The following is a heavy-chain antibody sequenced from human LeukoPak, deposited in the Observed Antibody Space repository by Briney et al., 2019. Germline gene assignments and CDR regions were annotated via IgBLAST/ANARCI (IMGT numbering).Heavy chain of an antibody. D-gene: IGHD3-22*01. V-gene: IGHV4-30-4*01. CDR3: ASKYYYETRRDY. J-gene: IGHJ4*02. CDR2: IYDSGST. CDR1: GASISSGDHY. Sequence: PSETLSLTCTVSGASISSGDHYWSWVRQPPGKGLEWIGHIYDSGSTYYNPSLRSRVAMSVDTSKNQFSLEMSSVTAADTAVYYCASKYYYETRRDYWGQGTLVTVSS.